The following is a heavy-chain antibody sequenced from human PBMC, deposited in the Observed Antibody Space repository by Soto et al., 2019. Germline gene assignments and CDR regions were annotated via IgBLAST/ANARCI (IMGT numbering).Heavy chain of an antibody. J-gene: IGHJ4*02. Sequence: ASVKVSCKASGGTFSSYAISWVRQAPGQGLEWMGGIIPIFGTANYAQKFKGRVTITADESTSTAYMELSSLRSEDTAVYYCASPIITGTTYGDYWGQGTLVTVSS. CDR3: ASPIITGTTYGDY. CDR1: GGTFSSYA. D-gene: IGHD1-7*01. CDR2: IIPIFGTA. V-gene: IGHV1-69*13.